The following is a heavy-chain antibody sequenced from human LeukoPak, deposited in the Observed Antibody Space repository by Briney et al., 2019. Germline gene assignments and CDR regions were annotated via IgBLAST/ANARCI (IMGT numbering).Heavy chain of an antibody. Sequence: PGGSLRLSCAASGFTFSIYSMNWVRQAPGKGLEWVSYISSGSSTIYYADSVKGRFTISRDNAKNSLYLQMNSLRDEDTAVYYCARWRTAKTGSDYWGQGTLVTVSS. J-gene: IGHJ4*02. V-gene: IGHV3-48*02. CDR1: GFTFSIYS. CDR2: ISSGSSTI. CDR3: ARWRTAKTGSDY. D-gene: IGHD1-1*01.